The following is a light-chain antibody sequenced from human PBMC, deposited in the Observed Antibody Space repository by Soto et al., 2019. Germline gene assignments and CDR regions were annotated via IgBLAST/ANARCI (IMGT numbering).Light chain of an antibody. V-gene: IGLV1-47*02. CDR3: ASWDDRLGAVI. J-gene: IGLJ2*01. Sequence: QSVLTQPPSASRTPGQRVFISCSGSSSNIGGTNYAYWYQQLPGAAPKLLMHSNNLRPSGVPERISGSKSGTSASLAISGLRSEDEALYYCASWDDRLGAVIFGGGTKLTVL. CDR1: SSNIGGTNY. CDR2: SNN.